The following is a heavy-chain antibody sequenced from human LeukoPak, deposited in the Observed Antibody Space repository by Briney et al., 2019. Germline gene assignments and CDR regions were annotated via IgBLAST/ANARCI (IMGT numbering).Heavy chain of an antibody. CDR2: IRYDGSAT. V-gene: IGHV3-30*02. CDR3: AKALDYYYMDV. CDR1: GFTFSSYG. Sequence: GGSLRLSCAASGFTFSSYGMHWVRQAPGKGLEWVAFIRYDGSATNYADSVRGRFIISRDNSKNTAYLQMNSLGAEDTAVYYCAKALDYYYMDVWGKGTTVTVSS. J-gene: IGHJ6*03.